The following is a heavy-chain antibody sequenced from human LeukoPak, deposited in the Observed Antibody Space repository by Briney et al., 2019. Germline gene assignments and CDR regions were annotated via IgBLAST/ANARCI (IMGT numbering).Heavy chain of an antibody. J-gene: IGHJ4*02. Sequence: ASVKVSCKASGYTFTSYDINWVRQATGQGLEWMGWMNPNSGNTGYAQKFQGRVTMTRNTSISTAYMELSSLRAEDTAVYYCAKGVVVVPAAIPQDYWGQGTLVTVSS. V-gene: IGHV1-8*01. CDR1: GYTFTSYD. CDR3: AKGVVVVPAAIPQDY. D-gene: IGHD2-2*01. CDR2: MNPNSGNT.